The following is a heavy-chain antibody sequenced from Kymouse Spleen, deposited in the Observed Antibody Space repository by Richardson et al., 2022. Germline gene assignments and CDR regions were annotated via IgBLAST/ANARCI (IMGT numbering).Heavy chain of an antibody. V-gene: IGHV3-9*01. J-gene: IGHJ6*02. CDR2: ISWNSGSI. Sequence: EVQLVESGGGLVQPGRSLRLSCAASGFTFDDYAMHWVRQAPGKGLEWVSGISWNSGSIGYADSVKGRFTISRDNAKNSLYLQMNSLRAEDTALYYCAKDIYSSGWNYYGMDVWGQGTTVTVSS. CDR3: AKDIYSSGWNYYGMDV. CDR1: GFTFDDYA. D-gene: IGHD6-19*01.